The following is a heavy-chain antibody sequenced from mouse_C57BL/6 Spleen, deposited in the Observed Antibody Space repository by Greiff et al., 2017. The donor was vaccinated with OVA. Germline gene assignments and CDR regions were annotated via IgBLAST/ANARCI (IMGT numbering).Heavy chain of an antibody. CDR2: ISDGGSYT. D-gene: IGHD1-1*01. J-gene: IGHJ1*03. CDR3: ARTVYYGSSYRYFDV. V-gene: IGHV5-4*01. CDR1: GFTFSSYA. Sequence: VQLVESGGGLVKPGGSLKLSCAASGFTFSSYAMSWVRQTPEKRLEWVATISDGGSYTYYPDNVKGRFTISRDNAKNNLYLQMSHLKSEDTAMYYCARTVYYGSSYRYFDVWGTGTTVTVSS.